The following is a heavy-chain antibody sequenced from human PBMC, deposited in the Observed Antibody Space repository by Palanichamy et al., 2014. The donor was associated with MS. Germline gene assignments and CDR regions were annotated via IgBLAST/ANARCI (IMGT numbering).Heavy chain of an antibody. V-gene: IGHV3-23*01. Sequence: PGGPVRLSCAASGFTFNTYAMSWVRQAPGKRLEWVSAISGDNPGTYHADSVKGRFTISRDNSKNTLYLQMNSLRAEDTAVYHCAKAMSGHCSGARCYGLDAWGQGTTVTVSS. CDR1: GFTFNTYA. D-gene: IGHD2-15*01. J-gene: IGHJ6*02. CDR3: AKAMSGHCSGARCYGLDA. CDR2: ISGDNPGT.